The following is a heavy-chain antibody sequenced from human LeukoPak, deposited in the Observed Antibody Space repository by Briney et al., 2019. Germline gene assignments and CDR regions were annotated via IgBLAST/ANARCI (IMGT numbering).Heavy chain of an antibody. CDR1: GGTFSSYA. V-gene: IGHV1-69*04. CDR3: ASSYYYDSSGFYYYYGMDV. CDR2: IIPILGIA. Sequence: SVKVSCKASGGTFSSYAISWVRQAPGQGLEWMGRIIPILGIANYAQKFQGRVTITADKSTSTAYMELSSLRSEDTAVYYCASSYYYDSSGFYYYYGMDVWGQGTTVTVSS. D-gene: IGHD3-22*01. J-gene: IGHJ6*02.